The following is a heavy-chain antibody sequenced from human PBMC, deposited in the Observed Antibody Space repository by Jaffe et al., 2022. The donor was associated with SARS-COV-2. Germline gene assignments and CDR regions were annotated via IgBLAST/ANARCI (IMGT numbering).Heavy chain of an antibody. V-gene: IGHV3-43*01. CDR1: GFTFDDYT. CDR3: AKVYSRRGYFDL. D-gene: IGHD1-20*01. CDR2: ISWDGGST. J-gene: IGHJ2*01. Sequence: EVQLVESGGVVVQPGGSLRLSCAASGFTFDDYTMHWVRQAPGKGLEWVSLISWDGGSTYYADSVKGRFTISRDNSKNSLYLQMNSLRTEDTALYYCAKVYSRRGYFDLWGRGTLVTVSS.